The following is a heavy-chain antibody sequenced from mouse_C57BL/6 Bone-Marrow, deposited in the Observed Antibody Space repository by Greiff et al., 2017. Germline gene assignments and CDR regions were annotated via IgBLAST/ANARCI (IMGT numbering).Heavy chain of an antibody. V-gene: IGHV5-4*01. D-gene: IGHD4-1*01. Sequence: EVKLVESGGGLVKPGGSLKLSCAASGFTFSSYAMPWVRQTPEKGLEWVATISDGGSYTYYTDNVKGRFTISRDNAKNTLYLQISHLTSEDTALYYCARDWDVDYWGQGTLVTVSA. CDR1: GFTFSSYA. CDR2: ISDGGSYT. CDR3: ARDWDVDY. J-gene: IGHJ3*01.